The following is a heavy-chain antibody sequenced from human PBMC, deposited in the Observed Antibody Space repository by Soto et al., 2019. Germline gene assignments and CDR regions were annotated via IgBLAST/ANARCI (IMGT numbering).Heavy chain of an antibody. CDR2: ISVYNGNT. D-gene: IGHD6-13*01. J-gene: IGHJ4*02. Sequence: QVQLVQSGGEVKKPGASVKVSCKASGYTFSAYGISWVRQAPGQGLEWMGWISVYNGNTNYGQKVQGRVTMTTDTSTTPAYMQLRSMRSDDPAVYYRATRLQFRSRWPFDYWGEGPLLLVSS. V-gene: IGHV1-18*01. CDR1: GYTFSAYG. CDR3: ATRLQFRSRWPFDY.